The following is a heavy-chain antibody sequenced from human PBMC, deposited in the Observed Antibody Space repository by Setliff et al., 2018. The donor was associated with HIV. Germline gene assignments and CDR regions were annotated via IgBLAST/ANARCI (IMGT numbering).Heavy chain of an antibody. Sequence: SETLSLTCTVSGGSISSSGYYWGWIRQPPGKGLEWIGNMYYRGSTYYNPSLKSRVIISVDTSKNQFSLKLSSVTAADTAVYYCARQGSLCPDCYLGSWGQGTLVTVSS. V-gene: IGHV4-39*01. CDR1: GGSISSSGYY. CDR2: MYYRGST. CDR3: ARQGSLCPDCYLGS. D-gene: IGHD2-21*01. J-gene: IGHJ4*02.